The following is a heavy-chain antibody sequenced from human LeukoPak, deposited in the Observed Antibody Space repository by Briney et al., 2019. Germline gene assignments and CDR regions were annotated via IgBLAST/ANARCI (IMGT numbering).Heavy chain of an antibody. D-gene: IGHD4-17*01. CDR3: ARHRYGDLRYYYYYGMDV. CDR2: IYYSRST. V-gene: IGHV4-59*08. J-gene: IGHJ6*02. Sequence: PSETLSLTCTVSGGSISSYYWSWIRQPPGKGLEWIGYIYYSRSTNYNPSLKSRVTISVDTSKNQFSLKLSSVTAADTAVYYCARHRYGDLRYYYYYGMDVWGQGTTVTVSS. CDR1: GGSISSYY.